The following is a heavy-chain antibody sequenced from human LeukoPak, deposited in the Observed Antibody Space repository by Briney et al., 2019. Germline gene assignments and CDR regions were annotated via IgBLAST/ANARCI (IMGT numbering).Heavy chain of an antibody. CDR1: GYSFTSYW. J-gene: IGHJ3*02. CDR3: ARLYSGYDRGRSEVGAFDI. Sequence: GESLKISCKGSGYSFTSYWIGWVRQMPGKGLEWMGIIYPGDSDTRYSPSFQGQVTISADKSISTAYLQWSSLKASDTAMYYCARLYSGYDRGRSEVGAFDIWGQGTMVTVSS. CDR2: IYPGDSDT. V-gene: IGHV5-51*01. D-gene: IGHD5-12*01.